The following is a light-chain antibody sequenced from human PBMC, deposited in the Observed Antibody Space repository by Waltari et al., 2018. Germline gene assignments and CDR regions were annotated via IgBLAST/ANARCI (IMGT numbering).Light chain of an antibody. V-gene: IGLV2-14*03. J-gene: IGLJ3*02. CDR2: DVY. Sequence: QSALTQPASVSGSPGQSITISCTGTSSDIGFYNYVSWYQQHPGKAPQLIIYDVYERPSGVANRCSGSKSGNTASLTISGLQAEDEADYYCNSYTGSSSWVFGGGTKLTVL. CDR3: NSYTGSSSWV. CDR1: SSDIGFYNY.